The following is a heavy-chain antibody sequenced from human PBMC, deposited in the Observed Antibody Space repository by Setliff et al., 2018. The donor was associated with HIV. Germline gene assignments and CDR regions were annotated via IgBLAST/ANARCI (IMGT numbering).Heavy chain of an antibody. J-gene: IGHJ6*03. D-gene: IGHD2-2*01. CDR2: IKQDGSEK. CDR1: GFTFSSYW. V-gene: IGHV3-7*03. CDR3: ARGRRVSSNYYYYYYMDV. Sequence: GGSLRLSCAASGFTFSSYWMSWVRQAPGKGLEFMANIKQDGSEKYCVDSVKGRFTISRDNAKNSLYLQMNSLGAEDTAVYYCARGRRVSSNYYYYYYMDVWGKGTTVTVSS.